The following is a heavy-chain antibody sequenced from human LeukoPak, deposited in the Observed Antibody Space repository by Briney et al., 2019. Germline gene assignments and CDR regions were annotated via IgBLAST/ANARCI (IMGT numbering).Heavy chain of an antibody. J-gene: IGHJ6*02. CDR2: IYHSGST. V-gene: IGHV4-30-2*01. D-gene: IGHD4-17*01. CDR1: GGSISSGGYS. Sequence: PSETLSLTCAVSGGSISSGGYSWSWLRQPPGKGLEWIGYIYHSGSTYYNPSLRSRVTISVDTSKNQFSLKLSSVTAADTAVYYCARGSDYVGGMDVWGQGTTVTVSS. CDR3: ARGSDYVGGMDV.